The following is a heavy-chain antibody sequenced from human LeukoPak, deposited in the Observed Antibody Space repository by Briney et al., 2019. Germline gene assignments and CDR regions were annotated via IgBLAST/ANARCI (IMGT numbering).Heavy chain of an antibody. CDR1: GFTFSNYA. Sequence: GGSVRLSCAASGFTFSNYAMNWVRQAPGKGLEWGLSISGSGGSIHYADSVKGRFTISRDNSKNTLYLRMNSLRAEDTAVYYCAKSWWELRGIWFDPWGQGTLVTVS. CDR2: ISGSGGSI. D-gene: IGHD1-26*01. CDR3: AKSWWELRGIWFDP. V-gene: IGHV3-23*01. J-gene: IGHJ5*02.